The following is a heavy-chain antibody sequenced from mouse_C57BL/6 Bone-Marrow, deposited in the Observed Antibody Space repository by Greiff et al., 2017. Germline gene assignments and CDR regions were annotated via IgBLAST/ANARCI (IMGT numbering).Heavy chain of an antibody. V-gene: IGHV2-2*01. CDR3: ARNGGYYVPFAY. CDR1: GFSLTSYG. CDR2: IWSGGST. J-gene: IGHJ3*01. Sequence: VKLVESGPGLVQPSQSLSITCTVSGFSLTSYGVHWVRQSPGKGLEWLGVIWSGGSTDYNAAFISRLCISKDNSKSQVFFKMNSLQDDDTAIYYCARNGGYYVPFAYWGQGTLVTVAA. D-gene: IGHD2-3*01.